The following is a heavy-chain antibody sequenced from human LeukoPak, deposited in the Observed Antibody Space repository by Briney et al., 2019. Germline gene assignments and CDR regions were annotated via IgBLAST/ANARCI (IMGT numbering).Heavy chain of an antibody. Sequence: GGSLRLSCAASGFTFSSYAMSWVRQAPGKGLEWVSAISGSGGSTYYADSVKGRFTISRGNSKNTLYLQMNSLRAEDTAVYYCAKRQGPGIAVAGGLDYWGQGTLVTVSS. CDR1: GFTFSSYA. V-gene: IGHV3-23*01. D-gene: IGHD6-19*01. CDR2: ISGSGGST. CDR3: AKRQGPGIAVAGGLDY. J-gene: IGHJ4*02.